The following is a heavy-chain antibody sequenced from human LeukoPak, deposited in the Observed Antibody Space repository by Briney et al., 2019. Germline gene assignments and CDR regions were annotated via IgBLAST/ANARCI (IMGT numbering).Heavy chain of an antibody. J-gene: IGHJ4*02. V-gene: IGHV3-23*01. CDR3: AKDVGKWESLHFFDY. D-gene: IGHD1-26*01. CDR1: GFTLSTNA. Sequence: PGGSLRLSCAASGFTLSTNAMSWVRQAPGKVLEWISGMSGSGASTYYADSVKGRFTISRDDSRNTLYLQMNSLRGDDTAVYYCAKDVGKWESLHFFDYWGQGTLVTVSS. CDR2: MSGSGAST.